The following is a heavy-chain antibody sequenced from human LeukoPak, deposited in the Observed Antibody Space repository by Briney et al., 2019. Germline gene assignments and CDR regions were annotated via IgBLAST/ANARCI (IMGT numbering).Heavy chain of an antibody. J-gene: IGHJ4*02. D-gene: IGHD2-21*01. V-gene: IGHV1-46*01. CDR2: INPSGGST. CDR3: ARDSESVIGDY. CDR1: GYTFTSYY. Sequence: ASVKVSCKASGYTFTSYYIHWVRQAPGQGLEWMGIINPSGGSTNYAQKFQGRVTMTRDTSTSTVYMELSSLRSEDTAAYYCARDSESVIGDYWGQGTLVTVSS.